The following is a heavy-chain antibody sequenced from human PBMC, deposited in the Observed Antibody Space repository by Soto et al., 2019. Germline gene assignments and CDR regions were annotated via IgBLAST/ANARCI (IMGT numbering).Heavy chain of an antibody. V-gene: IGHV1-46*01. CDR1: GYTFSGYY. D-gene: IGHD2-2*01. CDR2: INPSGGST. J-gene: IGHJ6*02. CDR3: ATGLGYCISTSCERTLYYYYYYGMDV. Sequence: ASGKVSCKGSGYTFSGYYIDWVGQAPGQGLEWMGIINPSGGSTSYAQKFQGRVTMTEDTSTDTAYMELSSLRSEDTAVYYCATGLGYCISTSCERTLYYYYYYGMDVWGQGTTVTVSS.